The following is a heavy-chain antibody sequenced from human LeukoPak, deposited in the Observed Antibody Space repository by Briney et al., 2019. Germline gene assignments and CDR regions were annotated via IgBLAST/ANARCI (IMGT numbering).Heavy chain of an antibody. CDR2: ISSSGTTR. CDR1: GFTFSDYY. Sequence: GGSLRLSCAASGFTFSDYYMNWVRQAPGKGLEWVSYISSSGTTRYYAESVKGRFTISRDNAKNSLYLQMNSLRAEDTAVYYCARDMGSDYWGQGTLVTVSS. V-gene: IGHV3-11*04. D-gene: IGHD3-10*01. J-gene: IGHJ4*02. CDR3: ARDMGSDY.